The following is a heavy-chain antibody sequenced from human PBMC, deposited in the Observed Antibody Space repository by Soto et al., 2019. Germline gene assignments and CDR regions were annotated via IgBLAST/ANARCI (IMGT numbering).Heavy chain of an antibody. D-gene: IGHD2-15*01. CDR3: ARAIVVVVAATTPFDY. CDR1: GYTFTSYA. CDR2: INAGNGNT. J-gene: IGHJ4*02. Sequence: ASVKVSCKASGYTFTSYAMHWVRQAPGQRLEWMGWINAGNGNTKYSQKFQGRVTITRDTSASTAYMELSSLRSEDTAVYYCARAIVVVVAATTPFDYWGQGTLVTVS. V-gene: IGHV1-3*01.